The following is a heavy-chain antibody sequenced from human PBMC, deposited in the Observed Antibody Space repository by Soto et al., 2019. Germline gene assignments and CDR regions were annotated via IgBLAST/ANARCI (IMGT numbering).Heavy chain of an antibody. CDR1: GFPFNTYA. Sequence: EVQLSESGGGLVQPGGSQRLSCAASGFPFNTYAMTWVRQAPGKGLEWVSAISVSGDKTYYAESVRGRFAISRDNSQNILFLKLNGLRVEDTALYYCARKIYHQFDPWGQGTLLIVSS. D-gene: IGHD2-2*01. CDR2: ISVSGDKT. J-gene: IGHJ5*02. CDR3: ARKIYHQFDP. V-gene: IGHV3-23*01.